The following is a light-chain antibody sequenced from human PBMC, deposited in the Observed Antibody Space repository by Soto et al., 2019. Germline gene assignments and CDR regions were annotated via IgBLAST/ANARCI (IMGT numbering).Light chain of an antibody. V-gene: IGLV2-8*01. CDR3: CSHAGNHVV. CDR2: EVN. J-gene: IGLJ2*01. CDR1: SSDIGAYEY. Sequence: QSVLAQPPSASGSPGQSVTISCTGTSSDIGAYEYVSWYQQHPGKAPKLLIYEVNKRPSGVPYRFSGSKSGNTASLIISGLQAEDEADYYCCSHAGNHVVFGGGTKVTVL.